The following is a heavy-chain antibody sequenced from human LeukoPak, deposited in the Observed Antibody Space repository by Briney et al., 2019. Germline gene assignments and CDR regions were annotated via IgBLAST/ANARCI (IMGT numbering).Heavy chain of an antibody. V-gene: IGHV4-59*01. D-gene: IGHD3-22*01. CDR3: ARWRPYFYDSSGYVYY. CDR1: GDSMSIYY. J-gene: IGHJ4*02. Sequence: SETLSLTCTVSGDSMSIYYWSWIRQPPGKGPEWIGNMYYSGSPDYNPSLKSRVTISIDTSKNQFSLRLTSVTAADTAVYYCARWRPYFYDSSGYVYYWGQGTLVTVSS. CDR2: MYYSGSP.